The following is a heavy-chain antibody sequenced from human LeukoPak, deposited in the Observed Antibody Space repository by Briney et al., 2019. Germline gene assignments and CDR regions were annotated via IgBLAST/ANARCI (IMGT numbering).Heavy chain of an antibody. CDR2: IYPGDPDT. V-gene: IGHV5-51*01. CDR3: GRVRGDGSGYYLDY. D-gene: IGHD3-22*01. J-gene: IGHJ4*02. Sequence: GESLKISCKGSGYSFTDYWIGWVRQMPGKGLESMGIIYPGDPDTRYSPSFQGQVTISADKSTTTAYLQWSSLKAPDTAMYYCGRVRGDGSGYYLDYWGQGTLVAVSS. CDR1: GYSFTDYW.